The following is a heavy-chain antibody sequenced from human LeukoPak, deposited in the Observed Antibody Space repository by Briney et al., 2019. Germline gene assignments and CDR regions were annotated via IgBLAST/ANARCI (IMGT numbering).Heavy chain of an antibody. Sequence: AGGSLRLSCAASGFTFSSYGMHWVRQAPGKGLEWVSAISGSGGSTYYADSVKGRFTISRDNSKNTLYLQMNSLRAEDTAVYYCAKANGWFGELLTPFDYWGQGTLVTVSS. J-gene: IGHJ4*02. CDR1: GFTFSSYG. D-gene: IGHD3-10*01. CDR2: ISGSGGST. CDR3: AKANGWFGELLTPFDY. V-gene: IGHV3-23*01.